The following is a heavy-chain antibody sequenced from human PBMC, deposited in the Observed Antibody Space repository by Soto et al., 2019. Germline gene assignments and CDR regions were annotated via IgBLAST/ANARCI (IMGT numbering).Heavy chain of an antibody. J-gene: IGHJ5*02. D-gene: IGHD6-13*01. Sequence: EVQLLESGGGLVQPGGSLRLSCAASGFTFSSYAMSWVRQAPGKGLEWVSAISGSGGSTYYADSVKGRFTISRDNSKNTLYLQMNSLRAEDTAVYYCAKDGDLYSSSTSPDAPNWFDPWGQGTLVTVSS. CDR3: AKDGDLYSSSTSPDAPNWFDP. CDR2: ISGSGGST. V-gene: IGHV3-23*01. CDR1: GFTFSSYA.